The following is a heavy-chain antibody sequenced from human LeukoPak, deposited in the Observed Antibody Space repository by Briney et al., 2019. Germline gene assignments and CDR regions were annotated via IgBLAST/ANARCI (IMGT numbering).Heavy chain of an antibody. Sequence: GASVKVSCKASGYTFTGYYMHWVRQAPGQGLEWMGWINPNSGGTNYAQKFQGRATMTRDTSISTAYMELSRLRSDDTAVYYCARVSSGAQWLEYYFDYWGQGTLVTVSS. D-gene: IGHD6-19*01. CDR3: ARVSSGAQWLEYYFDY. V-gene: IGHV1-2*02. CDR1: GYTFTGYY. J-gene: IGHJ4*02. CDR2: INPNSGGT.